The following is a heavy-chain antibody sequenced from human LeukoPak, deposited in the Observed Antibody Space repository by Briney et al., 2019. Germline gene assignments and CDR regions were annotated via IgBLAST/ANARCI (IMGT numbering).Heavy chain of an antibody. CDR1: GFTVSSNY. D-gene: IGHD6-6*01. J-gene: IGHJ4*02. CDR3: ARSLAAHYYFDY. V-gene: IGHV3-66*02. Sequence: PGGSLRLSCAASGFTVSSNYMSWVRQAPGKGLEGVSVIYRGGSTYYADSVKGRFTISRDNSKNTLYLQMNSLRAEDTAVYYCARSLAAHYYFDYWGQGTLVTVSS. CDR2: IYRGGST.